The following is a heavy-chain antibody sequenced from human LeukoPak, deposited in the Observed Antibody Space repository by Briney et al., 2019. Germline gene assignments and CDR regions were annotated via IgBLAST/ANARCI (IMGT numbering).Heavy chain of an antibody. CDR1: GGTFSSYA. Sequence: SVKVSCKASGGTFSSYAISWVRQAPGQGLEWMGRIIPILGIANYAQKFQGRVTITADKSTSTAYMELSCLRSEDTAVYYCARVRDGYNSAFDIWGQGTMVTVSS. J-gene: IGHJ3*02. V-gene: IGHV1-69*04. CDR2: IIPILGIA. CDR3: ARVRDGYNSAFDI. D-gene: IGHD5-24*01.